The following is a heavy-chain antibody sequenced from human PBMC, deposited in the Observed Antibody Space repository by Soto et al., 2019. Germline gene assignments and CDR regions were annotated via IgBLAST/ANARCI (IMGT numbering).Heavy chain of an antibody. Sequence: GSLRLSCVVSGFTFNNYGINWVRQAPGKGLEWVSTVSKSDYTYYSDSVKGRFTISRDNAKNTVSLQMNTLRAEDTAVYYCAREDSIIIPAVSDFWGQGTTVTVSS. J-gene: IGHJ6*02. D-gene: IGHD2-2*01. CDR1: GFTFNNYG. CDR3: AREDSIIIPAVSDF. CDR2: VSKSDYT. V-gene: IGHV3-21*04.